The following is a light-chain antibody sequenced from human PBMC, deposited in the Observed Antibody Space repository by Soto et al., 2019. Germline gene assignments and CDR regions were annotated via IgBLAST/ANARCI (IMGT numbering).Light chain of an antibody. J-gene: IGKJ5*01. CDR1: HIVSSSY. CDR3: QQYGSPLIT. Sequence: EIVLTQSPGTLSLSPGERATLSCRGSHIVSSSYLAWYQQRPGQAPRLLMYGATTRATGIPDRFSGSGSGTDFTLTISRLEPEDFAVYYCQQYGSPLITFGQGTRLEIK. CDR2: GAT. V-gene: IGKV3-20*01.